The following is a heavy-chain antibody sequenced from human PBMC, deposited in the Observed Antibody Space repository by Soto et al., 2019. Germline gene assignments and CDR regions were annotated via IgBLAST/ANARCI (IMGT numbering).Heavy chain of an antibody. D-gene: IGHD3-10*01. J-gene: IGHJ5*02. Sequence: SETLSLTCTASGGSISSYYWTWIRQPPGKGLEWIGYIYYSGSTNYHPSLKSRVTISVDTSKNQFSLKLSSVTAADTAVYYCAGLWFGELLEGNWFDPWGQGTLVTVS. CDR1: GGSISSYY. CDR2: IYYSGST. CDR3: AGLWFGELLEGNWFDP. V-gene: IGHV4-59*01.